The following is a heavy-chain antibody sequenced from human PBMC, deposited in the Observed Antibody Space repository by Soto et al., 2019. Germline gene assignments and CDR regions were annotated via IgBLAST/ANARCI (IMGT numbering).Heavy chain of an antibody. CDR1: GGSFNSYT. Sequence: QVQLVQSGAEVKKPGSSVRVSCKASGGSFNSYTFNWVRQAPGQGLEWMGRIIPFANIANYAQAFEDRVTISADSSATTVYMELRSLTSDDPAVYYCAREKAVMNAAINMAYWGQGTLVAVSS. V-gene: IGHV1-69*08. CDR3: AREKAVMNAAINMAY. J-gene: IGHJ4*01. CDR2: IIPFANIA. D-gene: IGHD3-10*01.